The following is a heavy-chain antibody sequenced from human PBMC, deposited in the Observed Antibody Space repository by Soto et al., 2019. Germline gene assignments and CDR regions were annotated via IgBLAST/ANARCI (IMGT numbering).Heavy chain of an antibody. CDR2: IGTAGDT. CDR1: GFNFSSYD. Sequence: EVQLVESGGGLVQPGGSLRLSCEASGFNFSSYDMHWVRQATGKGLEWVSVIGTAGDTFYTGSVKGRFTISRENGKNSLYLQMNSMRAGDTAVYYCARAGQGASCRGGSCYLGASEIWGHGTMVTVSS. J-gene: IGHJ3*02. V-gene: IGHV3-13*01. CDR3: ARAGQGASCRGGSCYLGASEI. D-gene: IGHD2-15*01.